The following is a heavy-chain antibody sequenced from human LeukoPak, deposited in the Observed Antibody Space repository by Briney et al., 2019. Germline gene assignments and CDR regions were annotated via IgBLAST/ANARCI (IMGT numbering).Heavy chain of an antibody. Sequence: ASVKVSCKTSGYTFTGYYMHWVRQAPGQGLEWMGWINPNSGGTNYAQKFQGRVTMTRDTSISTAYMELSRLRSDDTAVYYCARDAEQWLVDPDYWGQGTLVTVSS. CDR3: ARDAEQWLVDPDY. CDR1: GYTFTGYY. V-gene: IGHV1-2*02. CDR2: INPNSGGT. D-gene: IGHD6-19*01. J-gene: IGHJ4*02.